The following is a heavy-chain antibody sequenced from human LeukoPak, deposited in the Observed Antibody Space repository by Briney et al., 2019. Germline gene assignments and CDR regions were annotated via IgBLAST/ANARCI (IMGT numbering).Heavy chain of an antibody. V-gene: IGHV4-28*01. CDR2: IYYSGST. D-gene: IGHD3-22*01. J-gene: IGHJ4*02. Sequence: SETLSLTCAVSGYSISSSNRWGWTRQPPGKGLERIGYIYYSGSTYYNPSLKSRVTMSVDTSKNQFSLKLSSVTAVDTAVYYCASAKYYYDSSGYYYESGIDYWGQGTLVTVSS. CDR1: GYSISSSNR. CDR3: ASAKYYYDSSGYYYESGIDY.